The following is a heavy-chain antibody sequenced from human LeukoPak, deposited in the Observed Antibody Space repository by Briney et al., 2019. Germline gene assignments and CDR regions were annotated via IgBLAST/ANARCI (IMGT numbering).Heavy chain of an antibody. CDR3: ARTELQRPYYYYGMDV. J-gene: IGHJ6*02. D-gene: IGHD1-1*01. CDR1: GYSFTTYW. CDR2: IYFGDSDT. Sequence: PGESLKISCKASGYSFTTYWIGWVRQMPGRGLEWMGIIYFGDSDTRYSPSFQGQVTISADKSIGTAYLQWSSLKASDTAVYYRARTELQRPYYYYGMDVWGQGTTVTVSS. V-gene: IGHV5-51*01.